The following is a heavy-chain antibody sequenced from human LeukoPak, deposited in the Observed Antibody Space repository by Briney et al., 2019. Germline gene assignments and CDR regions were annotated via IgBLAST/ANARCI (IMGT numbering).Heavy chain of an antibody. D-gene: IGHD3-16*02. CDR1: GFTFSSYW. CDR2: IKQDGSEK. CDR3: ARGNYVWGSYRTFDY. J-gene: IGHJ4*02. V-gene: IGHV3-7*05. Sequence: GGSLRLSCAASGFTFSSYWMSWVRQAPGEGLEWVANIKQDGSEKYYVDSVKGRFTISRDNAKNSLYLQMNSLRAEDTAVYYCARGNYVWGSYRTFDYWGQGTLVTVSS.